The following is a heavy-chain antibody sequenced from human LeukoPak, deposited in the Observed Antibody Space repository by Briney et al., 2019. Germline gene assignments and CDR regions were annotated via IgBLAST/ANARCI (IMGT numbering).Heavy chain of an antibody. CDR1: GYTFTNYR. J-gene: IGHJ6*02. Sequence: GASVRVSCKASGYTFTNYRIHWVRQAPGQSLEWMGQINGGVENTKYSQKFQGRLTITRDMVAATAYLELSSLRSEDTAVYFCARAEVLESFGHNKHCMDVWGQGTTVIVSS. CDR3: ARAEVLESFGHNKHCMDV. D-gene: IGHD3-16*01. CDR2: INGGVENT. V-gene: IGHV1-3*01.